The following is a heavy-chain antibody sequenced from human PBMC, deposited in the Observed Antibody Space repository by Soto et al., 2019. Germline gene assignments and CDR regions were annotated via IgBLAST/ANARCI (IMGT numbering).Heavy chain of an antibody. D-gene: IGHD3-22*01. CDR3: ARPVYYHSSPTSASGAVGS. CDR2: IYPGDSDT. J-gene: IGHJ3*01. Sequence: GESLKISCKGSGYSFTSYWIGWVRQMPGKGLEWMGIIYPGDSDTRYSPFFQGQVTISADKSISTAYLQWSSLKASDTAMYYCARPVYYHSSPTSASGAVGSWGQGTMVAVSS. CDR1: GYSFTSYW. V-gene: IGHV5-51*01.